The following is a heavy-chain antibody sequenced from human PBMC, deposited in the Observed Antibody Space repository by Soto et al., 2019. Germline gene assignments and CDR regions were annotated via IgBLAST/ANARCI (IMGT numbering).Heavy chain of an antibody. CDR2: IIPNFGNT. V-gene: IGHV1-18*01. Sequence: GASVKVSSKASGGTFSSYSISWVRQDPGQGLEWMGWIIPNFGNTNYAQKFQGRVTMTTDTSTSTAYMELRSLRSDDTAVYYCARDLGLTILEWLSLAIDYLGQGTLVTVCS. D-gene: IGHD3-3*01. J-gene: IGHJ4*02. CDR1: GGTFSSYS. CDR3: ARDLGLTILEWLSLAIDY.